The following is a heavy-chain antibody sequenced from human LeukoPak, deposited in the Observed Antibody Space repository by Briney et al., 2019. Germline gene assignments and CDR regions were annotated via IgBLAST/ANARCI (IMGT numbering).Heavy chain of an antibody. Sequence: GGSLRLSCAASGFTSSSYAMSWVRQAPGKGMVWVSGINTDGTTTRYADSVKGRFTVSRDNAKNTVHLQMNSLRVEDTAVYYCATMTVGCWGQGALVTVSS. CDR2: INTDGTTT. CDR3: ATMTVGC. CDR1: GFTSSSYA. D-gene: IGHD3-3*01. J-gene: IGHJ4*02. V-gene: IGHV3-74*01.